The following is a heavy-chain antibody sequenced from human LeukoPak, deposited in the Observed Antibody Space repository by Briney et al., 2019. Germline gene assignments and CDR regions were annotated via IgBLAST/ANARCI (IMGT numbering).Heavy chain of an antibody. V-gene: IGHV1-18*01. D-gene: IGHD5-18*01. CDR2: ISAYNGNT. J-gene: IGHJ5*02. CDR1: GYTFTSYG. CDR3: ATPRGYSYGLPGGWWFDP. Sequence: ASVKVSCKASGYTFTSYGISWVRQAPGQGLEWMGWISAYNGNTNYAQKLQGRVTMTTDTSTSTAYMELRSLRSDDTAVYYCATPRGYSYGLPGGWWFDPWGQGTLVTVSS.